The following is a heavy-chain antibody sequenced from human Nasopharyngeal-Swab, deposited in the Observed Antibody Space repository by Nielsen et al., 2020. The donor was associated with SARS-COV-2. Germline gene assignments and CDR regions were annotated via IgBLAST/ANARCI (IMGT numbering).Heavy chain of an antibody. D-gene: IGHD6-13*01. CDR2: ISSSSSTI. V-gene: IGHV3-48*02. J-gene: IGHJ4*02. CDR3: ARDYEQQLTPLDY. Sequence: GESLKISCAASGFTFSSYSMNWVRQAPGKGLEWVSYISSSSSTIYYADSVKGRFTISRDNAKNSLYLQMNSLRDEDTAVYYCARDYEQQLTPLDYWGQGTLVTVSS. CDR1: GFTFSSYS.